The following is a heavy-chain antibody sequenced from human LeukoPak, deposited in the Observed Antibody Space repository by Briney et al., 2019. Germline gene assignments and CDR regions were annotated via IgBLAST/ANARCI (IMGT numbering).Heavy chain of an antibody. J-gene: IGHJ4*02. V-gene: IGHV3-11*06. D-gene: IGHD6-19*01. Sequence: GGSLRLSCAASGFTFSDYYMSWIRQVPGKGLEWVSYISSSSSYTNYADSVKGRFTISRDNAKNSLYLQMNSLRAEDTAVYYCARGQIAVAGTPRRPPDYWGQGTLVTVSS. CDR2: ISSSSSYT. CDR3: ARGQIAVAGTPRRPPDY. CDR1: GFTFSDYY.